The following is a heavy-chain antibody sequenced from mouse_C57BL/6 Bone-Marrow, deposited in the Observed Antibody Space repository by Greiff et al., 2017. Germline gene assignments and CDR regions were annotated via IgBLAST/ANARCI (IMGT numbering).Heavy chain of an antibody. V-gene: IGHV5-9-1*02. CDR1: GFTFSSYA. D-gene: IGHD1-1*01. J-gene: IGHJ3*01. Sequence: EVHLVESGEGLVKPGGSLKLSCAASGFTFSSYAMSWVRQTPEKRLEWVAYISSGGDYIYYADTVKGRFTISIDNARNTLYLQMSSLKSEDTAMYYCTRDSYGSPTAYWGQGTLVTVSA. CDR2: ISSGGDYI. CDR3: TRDSYGSPTAY.